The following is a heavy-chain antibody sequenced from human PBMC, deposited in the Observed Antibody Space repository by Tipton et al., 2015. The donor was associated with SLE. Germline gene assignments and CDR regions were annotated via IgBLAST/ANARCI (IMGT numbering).Heavy chain of an antibody. CDR1: GYTFTSYD. D-gene: IGHD1-7*01. CDR3: ARGLGTGTNPLTYLDY. V-gene: IGHV1-8*01. Sequence: QSGAEVKKPGASVKVSCKASGYTFTSYDIDWVRQATGQGLEWMGWMNPNSGNTGYAQKFQGRVTMTRNTSISTAYMELSSLRSEDTAVYYCARGLGTGTNPLTYLDYWGQGTLVTVSS. J-gene: IGHJ4*02. CDR2: MNPNSGNT.